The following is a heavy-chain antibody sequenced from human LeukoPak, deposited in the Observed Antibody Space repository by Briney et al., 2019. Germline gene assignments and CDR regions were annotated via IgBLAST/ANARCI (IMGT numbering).Heavy chain of an antibody. V-gene: IGHV4-39*07. CDR2: IYYSGST. J-gene: IGHJ6*03. CDR3: ARPFPGYGSGSYYPYYYYMDV. Sequence: PSETLSLTCTVSGGSISSSSYYCGWIRQPPGKGLEWIGSIYYSGSTYYNPSLKSRVTISVDTSKNQFSLKLSSVTAADTAVYYCARPFPGYGSGSYYPYYYYMDVWGKGTTVTVSS. CDR1: GGSISSSSYY. D-gene: IGHD3-10*01.